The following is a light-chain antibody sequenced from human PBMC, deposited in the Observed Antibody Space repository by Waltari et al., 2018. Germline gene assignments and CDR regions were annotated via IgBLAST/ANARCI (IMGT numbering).Light chain of an antibody. CDR3: LQHNSYPLT. J-gene: IGKJ4*01. Sequence: DIQMTQSPSSLSASVGDTVTITCRASQGISSYLNWFQQKPGKAPKLLIYAATTLQGGVPSRFSGSGSGTEFTLTISSLQPDDVAAYYCLQHNSYPLTFGGGTRVEIK. V-gene: IGKV1-17*01. CDR1: QGISSY. CDR2: AAT.